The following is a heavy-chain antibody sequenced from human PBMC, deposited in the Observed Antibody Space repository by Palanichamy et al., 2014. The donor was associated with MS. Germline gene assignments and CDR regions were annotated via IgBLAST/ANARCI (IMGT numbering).Heavy chain of an antibody. CDR3: TKSVVPVRYYGMDV. V-gene: IGHV3-30*18. CDR2: ISYDGSNG. CDR1: GFSFSSYA. J-gene: IGHJ6*02. Sequence: QVQLVQSGGGGGPAWRSLRLSCAASGFSFSSYAMHWVRQAPGKGLEWVAIISYDGSNGYYADSVKGRFTISRDNSKNTLFLQMNSLKAEDTAVYYCTKSVVPVRYYGMDVWGQGTTVTVSS. D-gene: IGHD2-15*01.